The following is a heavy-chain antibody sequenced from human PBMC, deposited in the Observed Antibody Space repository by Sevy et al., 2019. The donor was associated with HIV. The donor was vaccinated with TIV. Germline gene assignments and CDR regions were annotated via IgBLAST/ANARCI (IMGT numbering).Heavy chain of an antibody. J-gene: IGHJ5*02. V-gene: IGHV3-11*01. Sequence: LSLTCAASGFTFSDYYMSWIRQAPGKGLEWVSYISSSGSTIYYADSVKGRFTISRDNAKNSLYLQMNSLRAEETAVYYCARDLRITMIVVGFDPWGQGTLVTVSS. CDR1: GFTFSDYY. CDR2: ISSSGSTI. D-gene: IGHD3-22*01. CDR3: ARDLRITMIVVGFDP.